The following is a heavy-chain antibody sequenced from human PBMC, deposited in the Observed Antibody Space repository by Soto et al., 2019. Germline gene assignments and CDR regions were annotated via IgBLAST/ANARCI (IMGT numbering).Heavy chain of an antibody. J-gene: IGHJ3*02. V-gene: IGHV1-69*01. CDR1: GGTFSSYA. Sequence: QVQLVQSGAEVKKPGSSVKVSCKASGGTFSSYAISWVRQAPGQGLEWMGGIIPIFGTANDAQKFQGRVTITADESTSTAYMELSSLRSEDTAVYYCARPAVEMATITGAFDIWGKGTMVTVSS. CDR3: ARPAVEMATITGAFDI. D-gene: IGHD5-12*01. CDR2: IIPIFGTA.